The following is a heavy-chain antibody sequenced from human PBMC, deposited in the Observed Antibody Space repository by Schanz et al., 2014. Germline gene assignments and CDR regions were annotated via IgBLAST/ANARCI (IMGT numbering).Heavy chain of an antibody. Sequence: QAQLVESGGGVVQPGRSLRLSCAASGFTFSSYGMHWVRQAPGKGLEWVAVIWYDGNNKFYADSVKGRFIISRDNSKNTLDLQMSSLRDEDTAVYYCAREGEWGYDPPRHWGQGTLVTVSS. CDR1: GFTFSSYG. V-gene: IGHV3-33*01. D-gene: IGHD5-12*01. CDR2: IWYDGNNK. CDR3: AREGEWGYDPPRH. J-gene: IGHJ4*02.